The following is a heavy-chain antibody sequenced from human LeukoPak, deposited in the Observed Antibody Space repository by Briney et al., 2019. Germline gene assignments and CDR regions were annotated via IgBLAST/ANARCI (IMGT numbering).Heavy chain of an antibody. Sequence: PGGSLRLSCAASGFTFSSYWMSWVRQAPGKGLEWVANIKQDGSEKYYVDSVKGRFTISRDNAKNSLYLQMNSLRAEDTAVYYCARVLGHPADHFWSGYSPARYYLDYWGQGTLVTVSS. V-gene: IGHV3-7*03. CDR2: IKQDGSEK. CDR3: ARVLGHPADHFWSGYSPARYYLDY. D-gene: IGHD3-3*02. CDR1: GFTFSSYW. J-gene: IGHJ4*02.